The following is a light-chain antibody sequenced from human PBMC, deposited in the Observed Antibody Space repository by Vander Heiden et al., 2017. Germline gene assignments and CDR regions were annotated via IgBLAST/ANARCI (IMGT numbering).Light chain of an antibody. Sequence: QSVLTQPPSASGTPGQRVTIPCSGSSSNIGSNYVYWYQQLPGTAPKLLIYRNNQRPSGVPDRFSGSKSGTSASLAISGLRSEDEADYYCAAWDDSLSRVFGGGTKLTVL. CDR2: RNN. CDR3: AAWDDSLSRV. CDR1: SSNIGSNY. J-gene: IGLJ3*02. V-gene: IGLV1-47*01.